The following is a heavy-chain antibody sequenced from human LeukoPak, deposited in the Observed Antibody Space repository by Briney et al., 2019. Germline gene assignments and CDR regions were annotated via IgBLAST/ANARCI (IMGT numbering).Heavy chain of an antibody. CDR2: IYYSGST. V-gene: IGHV4-39*01. Sequence: SETLSLTCTVSGGSISSSSYYWGWIRQPPGKGLEWIGSIYYSGSTYYNPSLKSRVTISVDTSKNQFSLKLSSVTAADTAVYYCARHGYCGGDCYPFDYWGQGTLATVSS. CDR3: ARHGYCGGDCYPFDY. CDR1: GGSISSSSYY. J-gene: IGHJ4*02. D-gene: IGHD2-21*02.